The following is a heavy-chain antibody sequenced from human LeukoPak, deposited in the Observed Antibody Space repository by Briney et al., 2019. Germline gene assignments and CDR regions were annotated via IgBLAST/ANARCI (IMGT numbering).Heavy chain of an antibody. CDR3: ARPKYYYGSADAFDI. J-gene: IGHJ3*02. CDR2: IYPGDSDT. V-gene: IGHV5-51*03. CDR1: GYSFTSYW. Sequence: PGESLKISCKGSGYSFTSYWIGWVRQMPGKGLEWMGIIYPGDSDTRYSPSIQGQVTISADKSISTAYLQSSSLKASDTAMYYCARPKYYYGSADAFDIWGQGTMVTVSS. D-gene: IGHD3-10*01.